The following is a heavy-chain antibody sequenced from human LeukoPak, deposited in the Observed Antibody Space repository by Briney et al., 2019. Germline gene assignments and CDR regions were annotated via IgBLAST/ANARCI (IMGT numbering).Heavy chain of an antibody. CDR1: GYTFTSYY. V-gene: IGHV1-2*02. CDR3: ARDPPFITGTTMEFDP. Sequence: ASVKVSCKASGYTFTSYYMHWVRQAPGQGLEWMGWINPNSGGTNYAQKFQGRVTMTRDTSISTAYMELSRLRSDDTAVYYCARDPPFITGTTMEFDPWGQGTLVTVSS. J-gene: IGHJ5*02. CDR2: INPNSGGT. D-gene: IGHD1-7*01.